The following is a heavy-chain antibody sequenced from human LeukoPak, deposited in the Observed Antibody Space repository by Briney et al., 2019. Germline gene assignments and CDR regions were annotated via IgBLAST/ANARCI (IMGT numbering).Heavy chain of an antibody. CDR2: VNGDGSST. J-gene: IGHJ4*02. D-gene: IGHD4-23*01. Sequence: GGSLRLSCAASGFTFSTYWMHWVRQAPGKGLVWVSRVNGDGSSTNYADSVKGRFSISRDNAKNTLYLQMNSLRVEDTAVYYCARGRPHGNDYWGQGTLVTVSS. V-gene: IGHV3-74*01. CDR1: GFTFSTYW. CDR3: ARGRPHGNDY.